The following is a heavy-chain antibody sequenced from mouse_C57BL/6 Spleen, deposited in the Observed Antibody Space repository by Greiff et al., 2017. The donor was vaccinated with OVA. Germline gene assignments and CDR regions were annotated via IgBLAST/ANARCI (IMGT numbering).Heavy chain of an antibody. V-gene: IGHV1-52*01. CDR1: GYTFTSYW. D-gene: IGHD1-1*01. CDR2: IDPSDSET. J-gene: IGHJ4*01. Sequence: VQLQQPGAELVRPGSSVKLSCKASGYTFTSYWMHWVKQRPIQGLEWIGNIDPSDSETHYNQKFKDKATLTVDKSSSTAYMQLSSLTSEDSAVYYCARDYYGSSGYYAMDYWGQGTSVTVSS. CDR3: ARDYYGSSGYYAMDY.